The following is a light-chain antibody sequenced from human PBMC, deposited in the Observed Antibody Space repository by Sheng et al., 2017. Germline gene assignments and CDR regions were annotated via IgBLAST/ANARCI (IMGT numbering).Light chain of an antibody. Sequence: DIQLTQSPSFLSASVGDGVIITCRASQGISSSLAWYQQKPGKAPKLLIYRASTLQSGVPSRFSGSGSGTDFTLTISCLQSEDFATYYCQQYYSYPLTFGGGTKVEIK. CDR1: QGISSS. J-gene: IGKJ4*01. CDR3: QQYYSYPLT. CDR2: RAS. V-gene: IGKV1-9*01.